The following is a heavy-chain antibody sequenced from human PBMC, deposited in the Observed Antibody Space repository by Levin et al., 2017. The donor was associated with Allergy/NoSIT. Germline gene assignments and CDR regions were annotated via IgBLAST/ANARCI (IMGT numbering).Heavy chain of an antibody. CDR2: IIPMLDIA. J-gene: IGHJ4*02. CDR3: AQDRGGESSSWFYFKY. Sequence: ASVKVSCKPSGDTFNYALSWVRQAPGQGLEWMGRIIPMLDIANSAQPFQGRLTITADKSTSTVYMELSGLRSEDTAVYYCAQDRGGESSSWFYFKYWGQGTLITVSS. V-gene: IGHV1-69*04. CDR1: GDTFNYA. D-gene: IGHD6-13*01.